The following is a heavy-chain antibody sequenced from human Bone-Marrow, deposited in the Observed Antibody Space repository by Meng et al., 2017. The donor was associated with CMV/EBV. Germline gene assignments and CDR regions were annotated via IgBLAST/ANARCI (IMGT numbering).Heavy chain of an antibody. V-gene: IGHV3-11*06. J-gene: IGHJ4*02. CDR2: ISSSSSYI. Sequence: GESLKISCAASGFTFSDYYMSWIRQAPGKGLEWVSSISSSSSYIYYADSVKGRFTISRDNAKNSLYLQMNSLRAEDTAVYYCARELSGFDYWGQGTLVTVSS. D-gene: IGHD5/OR15-5a*01. CDR1: GFTFSDYY. CDR3: ARELSGFDY.